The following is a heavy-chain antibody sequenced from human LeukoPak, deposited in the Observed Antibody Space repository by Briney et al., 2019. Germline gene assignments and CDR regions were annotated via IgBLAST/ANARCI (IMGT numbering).Heavy chain of an antibody. D-gene: IGHD3-3*01. J-gene: IGHJ6*03. CDR2: IYYSGST. V-gene: IGHV4-59*01. CDR3: ARTGYDFWSGPSYYYYMDV. Sequence: SETLSLTCTVSGGSISSYYWSWIRQLPGKGLEWIGYIYYSGSTNYNPSLKSRVTISVDTSKNQFSLKLSSVTAADTAVYYCARTGYDFWSGPSYYYYMDVWGKGTTVTVSS. CDR1: GGSISSYY.